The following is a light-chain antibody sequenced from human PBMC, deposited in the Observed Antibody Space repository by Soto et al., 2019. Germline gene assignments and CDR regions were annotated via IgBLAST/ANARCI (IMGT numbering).Light chain of an antibody. CDR2: DAS. J-gene: IGKJ2*01. CDR3: QQRFNSPRFT. CDR1: QSVSSY. V-gene: IGKV3-11*01. Sequence: EIVLTQSPATLSLSPGERATLSCRASQSVSSYLACYQQKPGQAPRLLIYDASNRATGIPARCSGGGSGTDFTLTISSLEPEDFAVYYCQQRFNSPRFTFGQGTKLEIK.